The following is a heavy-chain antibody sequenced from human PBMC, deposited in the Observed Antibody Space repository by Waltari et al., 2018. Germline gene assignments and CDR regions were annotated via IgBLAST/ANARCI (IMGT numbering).Heavy chain of an antibody. Sequence: QVQLQESGPGLVKPSQTLSLTCTVSGGSISSGGYYWSWIRQHPGKGLEWIGYIYYSGSTYYNPSLKSRFTISVDTSKNQFSLKLSSVTAADTAVYYCARKGRGGEYYFDYWGQGTLVTVSS. CDR1: GGSISSGGYY. V-gene: IGHV4-31*03. D-gene: IGHD3-10*01. J-gene: IGHJ4*02. CDR3: ARKGRGGEYYFDY. CDR2: IYYSGST.